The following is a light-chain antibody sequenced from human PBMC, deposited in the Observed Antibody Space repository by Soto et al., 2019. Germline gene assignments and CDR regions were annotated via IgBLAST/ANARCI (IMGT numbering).Light chain of an antibody. J-gene: IGKJ2*03. CDR3: QHYNSYPYS. Sequence: DIHMTQSPSTLSASVGDRVVITCRASQSIDRWLAWYQQKPRKAPQLLIYRASFPASGVPPRFSGSGSGTEFTLTITSLQPDDFATYFCQHYNSYPYSFGQGTKLDI. CDR2: RAS. CDR1: QSIDRW. V-gene: IGKV1-5*03.